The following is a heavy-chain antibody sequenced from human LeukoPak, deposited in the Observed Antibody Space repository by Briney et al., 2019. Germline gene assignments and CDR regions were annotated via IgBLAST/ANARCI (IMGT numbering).Heavy chain of an antibody. CDR2: ISSSGST. CDR1: GGSISSYY. Sequence: SETLSLTCTVSGGSISSYYWSWIRQPPGKGLEWIGYISSSGSTSYNTSLKSRVTISVDTSKNQFSLKLSSVTAADTAVYYCARVGRGDHTWGSYSCDHWGQGTLVSVSS. J-gene: IGHJ1*01. V-gene: IGHV4-59*01. D-gene: IGHD3-16*01. CDR3: ARVGRGDHTWGSYSCDH.